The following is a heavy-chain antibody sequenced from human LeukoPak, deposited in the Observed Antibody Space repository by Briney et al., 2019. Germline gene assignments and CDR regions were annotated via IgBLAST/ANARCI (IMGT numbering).Heavy chain of an antibody. V-gene: IGHV4-39*01. CDR3: ARAIVVVPAAKPGGLRDYYYYGMDV. CDR1: GGSISSCSYY. D-gene: IGHD2-2*02. Sequence: KTSGTLSLTCTVSGGSISSCSYYWGWIRQPPGQGLEWIGSFYYGGSTYYNPSLKSRVTISVDTSKNQFSLKLSSVTAADTAVYYCARAIVVVPAAKPGGLRDYYYYGMDVWGQGTTVTVSS. J-gene: IGHJ6*02. CDR2: FYYGGST.